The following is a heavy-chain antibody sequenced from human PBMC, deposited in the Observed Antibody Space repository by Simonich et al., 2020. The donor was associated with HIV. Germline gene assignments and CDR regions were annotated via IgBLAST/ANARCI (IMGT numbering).Heavy chain of an antibody. CDR2: INSDGRGT. CDR3: ARDLWFPFDY. Sequence: EVQLVESGGGLVQPGGSLRLSCAASGFTFSSYGMHWGRQAPGKGRVGVSHINSDGRGTSYADSVKGRFTISRDNAKNTLNLQMNSLRAEDTAVYYCARDLWFPFDYWGQGTLVTVSS. V-gene: IGHV3-74*01. J-gene: IGHJ4*02. CDR1: GFTFSSYG. D-gene: IGHD2-21*01.